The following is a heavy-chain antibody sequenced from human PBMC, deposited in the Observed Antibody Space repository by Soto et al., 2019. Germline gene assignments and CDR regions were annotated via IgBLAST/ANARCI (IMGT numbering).Heavy chain of an antibody. D-gene: IGHD2-2*02. J-gene: IGHJ4*02. V-gene: IGHV1-18*01. Sequence: QVQLVQSGPEVKKPGASVKVFCKTSGYTFTSYGISWVRQAPGQGLEWMGWISTYNGNTNYTQKLQGRVTMTTDTSTSTAYMELRSLRSDDTAVYYCARDIVVVPAATPSFVDFWGQGTLVTVSS. CDR2: ISTYNGNT. CDR3: ARDIVVVPAATPSFVDF. CDR1: GYTFTSYG.